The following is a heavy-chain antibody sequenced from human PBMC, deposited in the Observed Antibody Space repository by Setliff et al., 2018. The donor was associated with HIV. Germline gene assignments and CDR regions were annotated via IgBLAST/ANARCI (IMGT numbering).Heavy chain of an antibody. CDR2: IRSKANNYAT. D-gene: IGHD1-26*01. CDR1: GFSNSA. J-gene: IGHJ4*02. CDR3: TRHRGSFDY. Sequence: GGSLRLSCAASGFSNSALHWVRQAPGKGLEWVCRIRSKANNYATEYGASVKGRFIISRDDSKNMAYLQMNSLRTEDTAIYYCTRHRGSFDYWGLGTLVTVSS. V-gene: IGHV3-73*01.